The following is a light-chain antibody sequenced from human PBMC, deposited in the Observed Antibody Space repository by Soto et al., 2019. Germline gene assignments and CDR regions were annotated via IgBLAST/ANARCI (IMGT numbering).Light chain of an antibody. Sequence: EIVMTQSPATLSVSPGERATLSCRASQSVSGSLAWYQQKPGQAPRLLIYGASTRANGITARLSGSGSGTEFTLTISSLQSEDFAVYYCQQYNNWFSITFGQGTRLEIK. V-gene: IGKV3-15*01. CDR2: GAS. CDR1: QSVSGS. J-gene: IGKJ5*01. CDR3: QQYNNWFSIT.